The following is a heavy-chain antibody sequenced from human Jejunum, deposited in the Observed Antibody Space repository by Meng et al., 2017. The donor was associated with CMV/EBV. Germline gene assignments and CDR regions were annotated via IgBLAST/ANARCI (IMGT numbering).Heavy chain of an antibody. CDR1: GYIFMSYG. J-gene: IGHJ4*02. Sequence: QVQFVQSGPEVKKPGASVTVSCKASGYIFMSYGISWVRQAPGQGLEWVGWISAYNGNTNYVEKLQGRVTMTTDTSTSTAYMELTSLKSDDTAVYYCARVTHSGSPSQSSYWGQGTLVTVSS. CDR3: ARVTHSGSPSQSSY. CDR2: ISAYNGNT. V-gene: IGHV1-18*01. D-gene: IGHD3-10*01.